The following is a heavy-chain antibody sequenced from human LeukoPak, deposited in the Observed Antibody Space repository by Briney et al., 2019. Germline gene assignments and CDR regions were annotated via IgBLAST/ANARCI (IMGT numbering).Heavy chain of an antibody. J-gene: IGHJ6*03. CDR1: GGSISSYY. V-gene: IGHV4-4*07. CDR3: ARVSWFPGTSYYYMDV. Sequence: PSETLSLTCTVSGGSISSYYWSWIRQPAGKGLEWIGRIYTSGSTNYNPSLKSRVTMSVDTSKNQFSLKLSSVTAADTAVYYCARVSWFPGTSYYYMDVGAKGPRSPSP. CDR2: IYTSGST. D-gene: IGHD1-1*01.